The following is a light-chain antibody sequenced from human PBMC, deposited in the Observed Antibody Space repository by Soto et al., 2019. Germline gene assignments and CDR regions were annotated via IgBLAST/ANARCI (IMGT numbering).Light chain of an antibody. J-gene: IGKJ1*01. Sequence: DIQMTQSPSTLSGSVGDRVTITCRASQTISSWLAWYQQKPGKAPKLLIYKASTLKSGVPSRFSGSGSGPEFTLTISSLQPDDFATYYCQHYNSYSEAFGQGTKVDLK. CDR3: QHYNSYSEA. CDR1: QTISSW. V-gene: IGKV1-5*03. CDR2: KAS.